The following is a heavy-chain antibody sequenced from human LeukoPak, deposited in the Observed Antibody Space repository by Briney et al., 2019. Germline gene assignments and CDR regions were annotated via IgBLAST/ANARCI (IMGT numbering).Heavy chain of an antibody. CDR1: GGSFSGYY. D-gene: IGHD3-10*01. CDR3: ARLGGSPSVDYYGSGSYYTYFDY. CDR2: INHSGST. V-gene: IGHV4-34*01. Sequence: PSETLSLTCAVYGGSFSGYYWSWIRQPPGKGLEWIGEINHSGSTNYNPSLKSRVTISVDTSKNQLSLKLSSATAADTAVYYCARLGGSPSVDYYGSGSYYTYFDYWGQGTLVTVSS. J-gene: IGHJ4*02.